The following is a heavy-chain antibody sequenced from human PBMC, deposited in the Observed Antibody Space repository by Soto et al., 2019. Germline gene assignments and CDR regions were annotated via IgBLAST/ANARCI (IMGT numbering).Heavy chain of an antibody. CDR2: ISAYNGNT. D-gene: IGHD3-9*01. J-gene: IGHJ6*02. CDR3: ARDDQYYDILTGYNYYGMDV. Sequence: AASVKVSCKASGYTFTSYGISWVRQAPGQGLEWMGWISAYNGNTNYAQKLQGRVTMTTDTSTSTAYMELRSLRSDDTAVYYCARDDQYYDILTGYNYYGMDVWGQGTTVTVSS. CDR1: GYTFTSYG. V-gene: IGHV1-18*04.